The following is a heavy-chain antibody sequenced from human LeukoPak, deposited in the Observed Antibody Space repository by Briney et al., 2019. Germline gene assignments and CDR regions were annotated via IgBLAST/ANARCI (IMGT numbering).Heavy chain of an antibody. D-gene: IGHD3-9*01. CDR3: ARRAWTRYFLSAFDI. J-gene: IGHJ3*02. CDR2: IKQDGSEK. Sequence: GGSLRLSCAASGFTFSSYWMSWVRQAPGKGLEWVANIKQDGSEKYYVDSVKGRFTISRDNAKNSLYLQMNSLRAEDTAVYYCARRAWTRYFLSAFDIWGQGTMVTVSS. V-gene: IGHV3-7*01. CDR1: GFTFSSYW.